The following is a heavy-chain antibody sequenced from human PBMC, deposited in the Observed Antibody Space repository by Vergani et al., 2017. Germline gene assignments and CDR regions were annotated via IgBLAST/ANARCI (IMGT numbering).Heavy chain of an antibody. CDR1: GFSFSSYS. CDR2: ISNSSSYI. CDR3: ARSDGYNSRQFDY. V-gene: IGHV3-21*01. J-gene: IGHJ4*02. Sequence: EVQLVESGGGLVKPGGSLRLFCAASGFSFSSYSMNWVRQAPGKGLEWVSSISNSSSYIYYADSVKGRFTISRDNAKNLLYLQMNSLRAEETAVYYCARSDGYNSRQFDYWGEGTLVTVSS. D-gene: IGHD5-24*01.